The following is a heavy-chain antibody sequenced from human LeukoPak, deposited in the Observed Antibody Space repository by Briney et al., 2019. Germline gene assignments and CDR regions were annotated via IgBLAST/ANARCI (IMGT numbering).Heavy chain of an antibody. J-gene: IGHJ4*02. V-gene: IGHV3-74*01. CDR3: ARGGGYSYGEIDY. Sequence: GGSLRLSCAASGFTFSNYWMHWVRQAPGKGLVWVSRITSDGRSTNYADSVKGRFTISRDNAKNTLYLQMNSLRAEDTAVYYCARGGGYSYGEIDYWGQGTLVTVSS. D-gene: IGHD5-18*01. CDR1: GFTFSNYW. CDR2: ITSDGRST.